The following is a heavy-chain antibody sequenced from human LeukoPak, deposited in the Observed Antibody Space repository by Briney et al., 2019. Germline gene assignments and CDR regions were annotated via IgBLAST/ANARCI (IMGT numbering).Heavy chain of an antibody. D-gene: IGHD6-19*01. CDR2: ISYDGSNK. CDR3: AKEGYSSGWSSNYYYYMDV. J-gene: IGHJ6*03. Sequence: PGGSLRLSCAASGFTFTSYGMHWVRQAPGKGLEWVAVISYDGSNKYYADSVKGRFTISRDNSKNTLYLQMNSLRAEDTAVYYCAKEGYSSGWSSNYYYYMDVWGKGTTVTVSS. CDR1: GFTFTSYG. V-gene: IGHV3-30*18.